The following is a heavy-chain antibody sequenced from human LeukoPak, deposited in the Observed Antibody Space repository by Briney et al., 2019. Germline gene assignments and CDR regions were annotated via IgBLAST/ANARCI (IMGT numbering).Heavy chain of an antibody. V-gene: IGHV3-21*04. CDR1: GFTLSTSW. D-gene: IGHD2-15*01. J-gene: IGHJ4*02. CDR2: ITSGSSYI. Sequence: GGSLRLSCIASGFTLSTSWMSWVRQAPGKGLEWVSSITSGSSYIYYADSVKGRFTISRDNAKNSLYLQMNSLRAEDTALYYCARAGVVVVAAIDYWGQGTLVTVSS. CDR3: ARAGVVVVAAIDY.